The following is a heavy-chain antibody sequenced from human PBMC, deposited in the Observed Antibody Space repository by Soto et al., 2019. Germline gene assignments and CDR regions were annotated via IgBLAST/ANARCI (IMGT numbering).Heavy chain of an antibody. V-gene: IGHV3-30*18. CDR2: ISYDGSNK. Sequence: PGGSLRLSCAASGFTFSSYGMHFFLHAPGKGLEWVAVISYDGSNKYYADSVKGRFTISRDNSKNTLYLQMNSLRAEDTAVYYCAKDSLRYFDWLDYWGQGTLVTVSS. J-gene: IGHJ4*02. CDR1: GFTFSSYG. CDR3: AKDSLRYFDWLDY. D-gene: IGHD3-9*01.